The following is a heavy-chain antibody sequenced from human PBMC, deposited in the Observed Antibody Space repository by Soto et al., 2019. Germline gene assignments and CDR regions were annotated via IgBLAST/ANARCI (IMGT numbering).Heavy chain of an antibody. Sequence: GGSLRLSCAASGFTFSSYWMSWVRQAPGKGLEWVANIKQDGSEKYYVDSVKGRFTISRDNAKNSLYLQMNSLRAEDTAVYYCARGMGPTYYDFWSGLASTGAFDIWGQGTMVTVSS. D-gene: IGHD3-3*01. CDR3: ARGMGPTYYDFWSGLASTGAFDI. V-gene: IGHV3-7*01. J-gene: IGHJ3*02. CDR1: GFTFSSYW. CDR2: IKQDGSEK.